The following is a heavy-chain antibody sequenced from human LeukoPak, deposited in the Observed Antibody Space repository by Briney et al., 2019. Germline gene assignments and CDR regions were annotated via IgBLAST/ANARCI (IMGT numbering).Heavy chain of an antibody. V-gene: IGHV4-39*01. CDR2: IYYSGST. J-gene: IGHJ3*02. Sequence: KPSETLSLTCTVSGGSISSSSYYWGWIRHPPGKGLEWIGSIYYSGSTYYNPSLKSRVTISVDTSKNQFSLKLNSVTAADTAVYYCARSDSGYDWGAFDIWGQGTMVTVSS. D-gene: IGHD5-12*01. CDR3: ARSDSGYDWGAFDI. CDR1: GGSISSSSYY.